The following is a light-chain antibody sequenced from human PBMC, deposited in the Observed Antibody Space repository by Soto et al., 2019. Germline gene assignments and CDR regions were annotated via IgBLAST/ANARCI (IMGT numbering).Light chain of an antibody. V-gene: IGKV1-5*01. CDR3: QKYNSAPLT. J-gene: IGKJ4*01. CDR2: DAS. Sequence: DVQVTQSPSTLSASVGDRVTITCRASQSISSWLAWYQQKPGKAPKLLIYDASSLESGVPSRFSGSGSGTEFTLTISSLQPEDVATYYCQKYNSAPLTFGGGTKVAIK. CDR1: QSISSW.